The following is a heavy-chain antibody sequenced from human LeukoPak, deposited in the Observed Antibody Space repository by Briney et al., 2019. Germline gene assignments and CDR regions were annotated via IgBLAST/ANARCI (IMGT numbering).Heavy chain of an antibody. CDR1: GGSISRGGYH. Sequence: SETLSLTCTVSGGSISRGGYHWSWIRQPPGKGLEWIGYIYHSGSTYYNPSLKSRVTISVDKSKNQFSLKLNSVTAADTAVYYCARAGQGYCSSASCFLSLDYWGQGTLVTVSS. CDR2: IYHSGST. J-gene: IGHJ4*02. D-gene: IGHD2-2*01. V-gene: IGHV4-30-2*01. CDR3: ARAGQGYCSSASCFLSLDY.